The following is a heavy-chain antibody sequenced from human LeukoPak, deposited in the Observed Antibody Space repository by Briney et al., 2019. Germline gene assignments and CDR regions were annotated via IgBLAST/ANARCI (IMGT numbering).Heavy chain of an antibody. CDR2: FDPEDGET. V-gene: IGHV1-24*01. D-gene: IGHD2-2*01. CDR3: ATDYCSSTSCSNACDI. CDR1: GYTLTELS. J-gene: IGHJ3*02. Sequence: ASVKVSCKVSGYTLTELSMHWVRQAPGKGLEWMGGFDPEDGETIYAQKFQGRVTMTEDTSTDTAYMELSSLRSEDTAVYYCATDYCSSTSCSNACDIWGQGTMVTVSS.